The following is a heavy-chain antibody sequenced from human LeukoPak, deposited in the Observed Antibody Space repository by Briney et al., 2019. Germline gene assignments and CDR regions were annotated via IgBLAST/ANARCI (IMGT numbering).Heavy chain of an antibody. V-gene: IGHV3-30-3*01. Sequence: GGSLRLSCAASGFTFSSYAMHWVRQAPGKGLEWVAVISYDGSNKYYADSVKGRFTISRDNSKNTLYLQMNSLRAEDTAVYYCARDRDTPDIGIFDYWGQGTLVTVSS. D-gene: IGHD2-15*01. CDR1: GFTFSSYA. CDR2: ISYDGSNK. CDR3: ARDRDTPDIGIFDY. J-gene: IGHJ4*02.